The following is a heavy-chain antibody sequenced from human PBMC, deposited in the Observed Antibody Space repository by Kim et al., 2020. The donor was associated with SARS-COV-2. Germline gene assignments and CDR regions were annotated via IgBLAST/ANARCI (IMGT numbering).Heavy chain of an antibody. CDR2: ISSSSSYI. D-gene: IGHD4-17*01. CDR3: ARETLAHYGDYGGESFDY. Sequence: GGSLRLSCAASGFTFSSYSMNWVRQAPGKGLEWVSSISSSSSYIYYADSVKGRFTISRDNAKNSLYLQMNSLRAEDTAVYYCARETLAHYGDYGGESFDYWGQGTLVTVSS. J-gene: IGHJ4*02. V-gene: IGHV3-21*04. CDR1: GFTFSSYS.